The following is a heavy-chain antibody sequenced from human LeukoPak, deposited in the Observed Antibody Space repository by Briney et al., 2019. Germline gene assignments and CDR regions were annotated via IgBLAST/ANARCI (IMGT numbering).Heavy chain of an antibody. D-gene: IGHD3-3*01. CDR2: ITYSGST. CDR1: GGSISSSTYY. V-gene: IGHV4-39*07. CDR3: ARPLFGVVIPYFDI. Sequence: SETLSLTCTVSGGSISSSTYYWGWIRQPPGKGLEWIGSITYSGSTYYNPSLKSRVTISVDKSKNQFSLKLSSVTAADTAVYYCARPLFGVVIPYFDIWGQGTMVTVSS. J-gene: IGHJ3*02.